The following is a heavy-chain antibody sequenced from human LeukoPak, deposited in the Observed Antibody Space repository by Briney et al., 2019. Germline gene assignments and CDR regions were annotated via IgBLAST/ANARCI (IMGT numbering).Heavy chain of an antibody. J-gene: IGHJ5*02. CDR3: AGDHNYYDSGRGFDP. V-gene: IGHV3-21*01. CDR2: ISRSSTYI. D-gene: IGHD3-10*01. CDR1: GFPFIAYS. Sequence: GGSLRLSCATSGFPFIAYSMTWVRQAPGKGLEWVSSISRSSTYIHYGDSLKGRFTISRDDAKNSLYLQMNSLRAEDTAVYYCAGDHNYYDSGRGFDPWGQGTLVTVSS.